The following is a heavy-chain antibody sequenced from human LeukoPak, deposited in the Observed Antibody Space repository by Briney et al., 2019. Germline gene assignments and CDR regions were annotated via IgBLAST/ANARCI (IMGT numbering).Heavy chain of an antibody. Sequence: PSETLSLTCTVSGGSISSSSYYWGWIRQPPGKGLEWIGYIYYSGSTNYNPSLKSRVTISVDTSKNQFSLKLSSVTAADTAVYYCARAVAYGNYYDSIYFQHWGQGTLVTVSS. CDR2: IYYSGST. D-gene: IGHD3-22*01. J-gene: IGHJ1*01. CDR1: GGSISSSSYY. V-gene: IGHV4-61*05. CDR3: ARAVAYGNYYDSIYFQH.